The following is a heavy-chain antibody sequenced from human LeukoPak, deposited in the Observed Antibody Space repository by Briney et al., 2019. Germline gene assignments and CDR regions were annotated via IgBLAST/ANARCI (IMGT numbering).Heavy chain of an antibody. CDR1: GGSITNYC. D-gene: IGHD2-21*01. CDR3: ARGFISDYYMDV. Sequence: SETLSLTCTVSGGSITNYCWSWIRQPAGKGLEWIGRVFPSGNTKYSPSLRGRVTVSVDTSKKQFSLNLNSVTAADTAVYYCARGFISDYYMDVWGKGTTVTVSS. CDR2: VFPSGNT. J-gene: IGHJ6*03. V-gene: IGHV4-4*07.